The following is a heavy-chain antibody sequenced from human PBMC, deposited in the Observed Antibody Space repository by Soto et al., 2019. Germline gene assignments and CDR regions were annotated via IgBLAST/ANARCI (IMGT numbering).Heavy chain of an antibody. Sequence: QLHLVQSGAVVKKPGASVTVSCSASGYPVTAYYMHWVRQAPGRGLEWMGGINPATGAAKYTQTFRGRVTRPRDTATSTVFMELGGLTSGDSAVFYWARGGGVGVAGSAAFDMWGQGTLVTVSS. CDR3: ARGGGVGVAGSAAFDM. D-gene: IGHD3-3*01. J-gene: IGHJ3*02. CDR2: INPATGAA. CDR1: GYPVTAYY. V-gene: IGHV1-2*02.